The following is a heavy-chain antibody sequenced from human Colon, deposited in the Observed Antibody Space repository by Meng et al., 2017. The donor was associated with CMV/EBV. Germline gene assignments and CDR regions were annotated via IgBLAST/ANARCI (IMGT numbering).Heavy chain of an antibody. Sequence: GESLKISCVASGFTFSDYWMSWVRQAPGKGLEWVANIKQDGSEQNYADSVKGRFTISRDNDKNSLYLQMNSLRAEDTAVYYCARVHSSSFRFYSYYYDMDVWGQGTTVTVSS. CDR1: GFTFSDYW. V-gene: IGHV3-7*01. CDR2: IKQDGSEQ. CDR3: ARVHSSSFRFYSYYYDMDV. J-gene: IGHJ6*02. D-gene: IGHD6-6*01.